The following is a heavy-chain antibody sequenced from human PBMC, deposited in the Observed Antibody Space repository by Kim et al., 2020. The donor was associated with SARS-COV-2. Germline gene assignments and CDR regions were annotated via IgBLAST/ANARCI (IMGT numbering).Heavy chain of an antibody. CDR2: GGTT. J-gene: IGHJ5*01. CDR3: AKDHRMGS. V-gene: IGHV3-23*01. Sequence: GGTTHSADSVKGRFTISRDNPKNTLYMQINSLRAEDTAIYYCAKDHRMGSWGKGTLVTVSS. D-gene: IGHD2-8*01.